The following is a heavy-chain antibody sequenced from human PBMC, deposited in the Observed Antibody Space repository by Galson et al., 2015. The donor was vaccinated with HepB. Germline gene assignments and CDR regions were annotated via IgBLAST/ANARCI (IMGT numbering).Heavy chain of an antibody. V-gene: IGHV1-69*13. J-gene: IGHJ6*02. CDR3: ASVPLEQDYGDSNSAPRPPPIYYGMDV. CDR2: IIPIFGTA. CDR1: GGTFSSYA. D-gene: IGHD4-17*01. Sequence: SVKVSCKASGGTFSSYAISWVRQAPGQGLEWMGGIIPIFGTANYAQKFQGRVTITADESTSTAYMELSSLRSEDTAVYYCASVPLEQDYGDSNSAPRPPPIYYGMDVWGQGTTVTVSS.